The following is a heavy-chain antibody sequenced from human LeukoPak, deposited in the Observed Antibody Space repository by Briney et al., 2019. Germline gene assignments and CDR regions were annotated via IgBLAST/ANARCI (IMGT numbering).Heavy chain of an antibody. CDR3: ARGFSGFYG. CDR1: GFTFSTYW. D-gene: IGHD3-22*01. V-gene: IGHV3-7*04. Sequence: GGSLRLSCATSGFTFSTYWMSWVRQAPGKGLEWVANVKQDGGEKNYVDSVKGRFTISRDKAKNSLYLQMTSLRAEDTAVYYCARGFSGFYGWGQGTLVTVSS. CDR2: VKQDGGEK. J-gene: IGHJ4*02.